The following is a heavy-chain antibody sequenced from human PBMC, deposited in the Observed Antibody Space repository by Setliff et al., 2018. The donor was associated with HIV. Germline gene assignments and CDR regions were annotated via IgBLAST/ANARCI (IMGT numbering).Heavy chain of an antibody. CDR1: GFSFGSYW. D-gene: IGHD6-13*01. V-gene: IGHV3-7*03. CDR2: IKQDASEK. Sequence: PGGSLRLSCVASGFSFGSYWMSWVRQAPGKGPEWVAHIKQDASEKYFVDSVKGRFTISRDNAKNSLYLQMDSLRAEDTAVYYCATPRGLYSSSGWGQGTLVTVSS. CDR3: ATPRGLYSSSG. J-gene: IGHJ4*02.